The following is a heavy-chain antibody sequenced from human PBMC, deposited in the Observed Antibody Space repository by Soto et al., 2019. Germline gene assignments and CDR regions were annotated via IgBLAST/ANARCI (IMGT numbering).Heavy chain of an antibody. V-gene: IGHV1-69*01. CDR3: ARATIIAAAGTTYYYYGMDV. CDR2: IIPIFGTA. J-gene: IGHJ6*02. Sequence: QVQLVQSGAEVKKPGSSVKVSCKASGGTFSSYAISWVRQAPGQVLEWMGGIIPIFGTANYAQKFQGRVTITADESTSTAYMELSSLRSEDTAVYYCARATIIAAAGTTYYYYGMDVWGQGTTVTVSS. CDR1: GGTFSSYA. D-gene: IGHD6-13*01.